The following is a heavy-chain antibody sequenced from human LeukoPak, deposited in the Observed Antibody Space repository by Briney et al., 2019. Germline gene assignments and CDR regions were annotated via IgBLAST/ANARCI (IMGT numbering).Heavy chain of an antibody. Sequence: PSETLSLTCTVSDGSISSSSYYWGWIRQPPGKGLEWIGSIYYSGSTYYNPSLKSRVTISVDTSKNQFSLKLSSVAAADAAGYYCARWVSRYYYFDYWGQGTLVTVSS. CDR3: ARWVSRYYYFDY. V-gene: IGHV4-39*01. D-gene: IGHD3-9*01. CDR2: IYYSGST. CDR1: DGSISSSSYY. J-gene: IGHJ4*02.